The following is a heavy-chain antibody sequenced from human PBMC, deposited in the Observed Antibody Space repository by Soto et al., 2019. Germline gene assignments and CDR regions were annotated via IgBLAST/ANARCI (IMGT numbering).Heavy chain of an antibody. CDR2: ISSSSSTI. CDR3: ARDHTFGGVIVHDY. V-gene: IGHV3-48*01. CDR1: GFTFSSYS. D-gene: IGHD3-16*02. Sequence: EVQLVESGGGLVQPGGSLRLSCAASGFTFSSYSMNWVRQAPGKGLEWVSYISSSSSTIYYADSVKGRFTISRDNAKNSLYLQMNSLRAEDTAVYYCARDHTFGGVIVHDYWGQGTLVTVSS. J-gene: IGHJ4*02.